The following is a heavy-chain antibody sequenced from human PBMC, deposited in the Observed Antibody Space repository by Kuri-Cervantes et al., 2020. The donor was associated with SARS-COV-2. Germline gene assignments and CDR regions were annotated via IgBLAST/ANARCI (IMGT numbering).Heavy chain of an antibody. CDR3: AQDVSQLGRACRY. V-gene: IGHV3-23*01. D-gene: IGHD6-6*01. Sequence: GESLKISCAASGFSFSSYAMSWVRQAPGKGLEWVSAISGRGDNTYYADSVKGRFTISRDNSQNTVYLQMNSLRGEDTALYYCAQDVSQLGRACRYWGQGTLVTVSS. J-gene: IGHJ4*02. CDR1: GFSFSSYA. CDR2: ISGRGDNT.